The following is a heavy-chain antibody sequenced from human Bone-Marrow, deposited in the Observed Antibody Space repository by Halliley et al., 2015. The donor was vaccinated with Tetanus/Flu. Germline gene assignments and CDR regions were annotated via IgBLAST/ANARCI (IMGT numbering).Heavy chain of an antibody. CDR3: ARVASAYFDY. CDR1: GFTLTTYW. Sequence: SLRLSCAASGFTLTTYWMSWVRQAPGKGLEWVANIKQDGSEKYYVDSVKGRFIISRDNAKNSLYLQMNSLRAEDTAVYYCARVASAYFDYWGQGTLVTVSS. V-gene: IGHV3-7*03. J-gene: IGHJ4*02. CDR2: IKQDGSEK.